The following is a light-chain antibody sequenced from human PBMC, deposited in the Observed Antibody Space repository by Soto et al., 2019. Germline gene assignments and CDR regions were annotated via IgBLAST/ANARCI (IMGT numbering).Light chain of an antibody. CDR2: DVS. V-gene: IGLV2-14*01. CDR3: SSYTSSRTLDVV. Sequence: SALTQPASVSGSPGQSITISCTGTSSDVGGYNYVSWYQQHPGKAPKLIIYDVSNRPSGVSNRFSGSKSGNTASLTISGLQAEDEADYYCSSYTSSRTLDVVFGGGTKVTVL. CDR1: SSDVGGYNY. J-gene: IGLJ2*01.